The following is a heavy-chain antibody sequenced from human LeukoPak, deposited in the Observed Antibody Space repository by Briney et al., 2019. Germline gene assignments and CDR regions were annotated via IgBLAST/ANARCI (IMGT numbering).Heavy chain of an antibody. V-gene: IGHV3-30*18. D-gene: IGHD3-9*01. Sequence: PGGSLRLSCAASGFTFSSYSMHWVRQAPGKGLEWVAVISYDGSNKYYTDSVKGRFTISRDNSKNTLYLQMNSLRAEDTAVYYCAKGELRYFDWLLSLDYWGQGTLVTVSS. CDR2: ISYDGSNK. J-gene: IGHJ4*02. CDR1: GFTFSSYS. CDR3: AKGELRYFDWLLSLDY.